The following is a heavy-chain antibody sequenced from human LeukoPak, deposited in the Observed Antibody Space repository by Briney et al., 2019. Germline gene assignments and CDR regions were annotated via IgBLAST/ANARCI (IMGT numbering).Heavy chain of an antibody. CDR3: AKDRNYYDSSGYYSYFDY. V-gene: IGHV3-23*01. CDR2: ISGSGGST. D-gene: IGHD3-22*01. Sequence: GGSLRLSCAASGFTFSSYAMSWVRQAPGKGLEWVSAISGSGGSTYYADSVKGRFTISRDNSKNTLYLQMNSLRAEDTAVYYCAKDRNYYDSSGYYSYFDYWGQGTLVTVSS. J-gene: IGHJ4*02. CDR1: GFTFSSYA.